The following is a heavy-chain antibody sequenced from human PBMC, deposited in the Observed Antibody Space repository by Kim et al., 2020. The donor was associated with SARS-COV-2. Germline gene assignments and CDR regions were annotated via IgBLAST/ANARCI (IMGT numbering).Heavy chain of an antibody. CDR1: GLTFSNAW. Sequence: GGSLRLSCIASGLTFSNAWMSWARQAPGKGLEWVGRIKSSTDGGTTDYATPVKGRFTISRDDSKNTLYLQMNSLNIDDTAVYYCTIYSTRWTWGQGTLVT. CDR2: IKSSTDGGTT. V-gene: IGHV3-15*05. J-gene: IGHJ4*02. D-gene: IGHD2-21*01. CDR3: TIYSTRWT.